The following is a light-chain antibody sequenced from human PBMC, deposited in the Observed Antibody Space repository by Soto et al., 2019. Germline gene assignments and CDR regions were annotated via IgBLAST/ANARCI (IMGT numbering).Light chain of an antibody. CDR2: KVS. J-gene: IGKJ1*01. CDR3: MQATQLRA. CDR1: QGLVFSDGNTY. V-gene: IGKV2-24*01. Sequence: DIVMTQTPLSSPVTLGQPASISCRSSQGLVFSDGNTYLSWLQQRPGQPPRLLIYKVSNRVSGVPDRFSGSGAGTDFTLRISRVEAEDVGVYYCMQATQLRAFGQGTKVEIK.